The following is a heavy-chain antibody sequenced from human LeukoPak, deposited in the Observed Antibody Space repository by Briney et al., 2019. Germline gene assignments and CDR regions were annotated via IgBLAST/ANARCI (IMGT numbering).Heavy chain of an antibody. CDR1: GYTFTGYY. J-gene: IGHJ4*02. D-gene: IGHD6-13*01. Sequence: HRASVKVSCRASGYTFTGYYMHWVRQAPGQGLEWMEWINPNSGGTNYAQKFQARVTMTRDTSISTAYMELSRLRSDGTAVYYCARSVRMTGFPLYSSSWLPYYSGQGTLVSASS. CDR2: INPNSGGT. CDR3: ARSVRMTGFPLYSSSWLPYY. V-gene: IGHV1-2*02.